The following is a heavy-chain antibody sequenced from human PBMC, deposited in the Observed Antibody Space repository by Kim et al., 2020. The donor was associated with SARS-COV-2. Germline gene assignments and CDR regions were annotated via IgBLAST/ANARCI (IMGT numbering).Heavy chain of an antibody. CDR2: INHSGST. CDR3: ARGWANRRIPALDY. Sequence: SETLSLTCAVYGGSFSGYYWSWIRQPPGKGLEWIGEINHSGSTNYNPSLKSRVTISVDTSKNQFSLKLSSVTAADTAVYYCARGWANRRIPALDYWGQGTLVTVSS. V-gene: IGHV4-34*01. CDR1: GGSFSGYY. D-gene: IGHD2-21*01. J-gene: IGHJ4*02.